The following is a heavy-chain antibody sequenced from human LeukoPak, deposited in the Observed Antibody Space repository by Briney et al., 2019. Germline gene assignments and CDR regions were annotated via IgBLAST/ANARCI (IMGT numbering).Heavy chain of an antibody. CDR3: ARGIDCSGGSCYSNYFDY. CDR2: INHSGST. Sequence: SETLSLTCAVYGGSFSGYYWSWIRQPPGKGLEWIGEINHSGSTNYNPSLKSRVTISVDTSKNQFSLKLSSVTAADTAVYYCARGIDCSGGSCYSNYFDYWGQGTLVTASS. D-gene: IGHD2-15*01. V-gene: IGHV4-34*01. CDR1: GGSFSGYY. J-gene: IGHJ4*02.